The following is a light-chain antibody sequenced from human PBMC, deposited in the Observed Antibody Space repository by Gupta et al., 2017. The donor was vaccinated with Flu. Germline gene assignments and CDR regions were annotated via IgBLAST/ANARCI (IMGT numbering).Light chain of an antibody. CDR2: EVS. CDR3: MQNLNISVT. CDR1: QSLLYSDGKTY. Sequence: VMTQTPLSLSVIPGQPASISYKSSQSLLYSDGKTYLSWYVQRPGQPPQPLIYEVSNRFSGGSDGCSGGGSGTEFTLKISRVEAEDVGVVYCMQNLNISVTFGRGTKVEIK. V-gene: IGKV2D-29*01. J-gene: IGKJ1*01.